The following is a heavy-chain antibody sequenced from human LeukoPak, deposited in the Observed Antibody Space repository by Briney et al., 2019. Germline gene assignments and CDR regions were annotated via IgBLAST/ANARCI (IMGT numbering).Heavy chain of an antibody. CDR3: ARDRIAATNWFDP. Sequence: GGSLRLSCAASGFIFSSYGMHWVRQAPGKGLEWVAVIWYDGSNKYYADSVKDRFTISRDNSKNTLYLQMNSLRAEDTAVYYCARDRIAATNWFDPWGQGTLVTVSS. CDR2: IWYDGSNK. CDR1: GFIFSSYG. V-gene: IGHV3-33*01. J-gene: IGHJ5*02. D-gene: IGHD6-13*01.